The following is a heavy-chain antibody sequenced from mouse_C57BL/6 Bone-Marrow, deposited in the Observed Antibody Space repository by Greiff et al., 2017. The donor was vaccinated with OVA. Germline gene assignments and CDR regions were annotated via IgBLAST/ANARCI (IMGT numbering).Heavy chain of an antibody. CDR2: IDPSDSYT. V-gene: IGHV1-59*01. CDR3: ARSSCSLGYFDV. CDR1: GYTFTSYW. J-gene: IGHJ1*03. Sequence: VQLQQPGAELVRPGTSVKLSCKASGYTFTSYWMHWVKQRPGQGLEWIGVIDPSDSYTNYNQKFKGKATLTVDTSSSTAYMQLSSLTSEDSAVYYCARSSCSLGYFDVWGTGTTVTVSS.